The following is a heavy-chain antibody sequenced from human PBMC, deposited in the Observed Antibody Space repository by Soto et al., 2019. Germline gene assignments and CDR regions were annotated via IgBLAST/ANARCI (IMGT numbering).Heavy chain of an antibody. CDR1: GGSISSGDYY. CDR3: ARVSVRYSGYAPFDY. D-gene: IGHD5-12*01. Sequence: PSETLSLTCTVSGGSISSGDYYWSWIRQPPGKGLEWIGYIYYSGSTYYNPSLKSRVTISVDTSKNQFSLKLSSVTAADTAVYCCARVSVRYSGYAPFDYWGQGTLVTVSS. J-gene: IGHJ4*02. V-gene: IGHV4-30-4*01. CDR2: IYYSGST.